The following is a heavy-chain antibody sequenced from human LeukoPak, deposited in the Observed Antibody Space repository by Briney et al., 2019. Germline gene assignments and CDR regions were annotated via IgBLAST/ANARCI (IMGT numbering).Heavy chain of an antibody. J-gene: IGHJ5*02. CDR3: ARETKQLEKTA. Sequence: SETLSLTCTVSGGSISSGSYYWSWIRQPAGKGLEWIGRIHTSGSTNYNPSLKSRVTISVDTSKNQFSLKLSSVTAADTAVYYCARETKQLEKTAWGQGTLVTVSS. D-gene: IGHD1-1*01. V-gene: IGHV4-61*02. CDR2: IHTSGST. CDR1: GGSISSGSYY.